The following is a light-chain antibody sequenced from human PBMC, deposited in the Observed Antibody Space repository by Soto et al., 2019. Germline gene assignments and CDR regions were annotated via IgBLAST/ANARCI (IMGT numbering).Light chain of an antibody. V-gene: IGKV3-20*01. J-gene: IGKJ5*01. CDR3: QQYVSSPFT. CDR2: DVS. CDR1: QNVVSSY. Sequence: EIVLTQSPGTLSLSPGERATLSFSASQNVVSSYLAWYQQKPGQAPSLLIYDVSSRATGIPDRFSGSGSGTDFTLTISRLEPEDCAVYYCQQYVSSPFTFGPGTRLEIK.